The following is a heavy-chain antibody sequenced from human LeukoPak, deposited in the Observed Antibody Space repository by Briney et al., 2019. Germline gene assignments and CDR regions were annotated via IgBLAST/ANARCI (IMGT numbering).Heavy chain of an antibody. V-gene: IGHV1-2*02. CDR1: GYTFTDYY. CDR3: ARGSRRAGPGNFDY. J-gene: IGHJ4*02. CDR2: INTNSGGK. D-gene: IGHD2-2*01. Sequence: ASVTVSFKASGYTFTDYYMHWVRQAPGKGLEWMGWINTNSGGKNYAQKFQGRVTMTRDTSISTAYMELSRLRSDDTAVYYCARGSRRAGPGNFDYWGQGTLVTVSS.